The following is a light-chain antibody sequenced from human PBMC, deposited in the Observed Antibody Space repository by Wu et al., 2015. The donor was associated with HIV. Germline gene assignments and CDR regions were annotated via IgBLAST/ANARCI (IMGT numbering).Light chain of an antibody. CDR3: QQYEHWPPLT. CDR1: QHVGDY. J-gene: IGKJ4*01. CDR2: GI. Sequence: EIVMTQSPATLSLSPGESATLSCRASQHVGDYVAWYQQKTWPGSQTPRFGGIYQGQWYPRPGSLAVGSGTEFALTIDSLQSEDSAIYFCQQYEHWPPLTFGGGTTVEI. V-gene: IGKV3-15*01.